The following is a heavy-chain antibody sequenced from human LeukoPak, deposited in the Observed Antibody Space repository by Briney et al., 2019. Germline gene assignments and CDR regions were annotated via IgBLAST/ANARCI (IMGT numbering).Heavy chain of an antibody. Sequence: PGGSLRLSCAASGFTFNSYSMNWVRQAPGKGLEWVSYISSSGSTIYYADSVKGRFTISRDNAKNSLYLQMNSLRAEDTAVYYCARAPDYYGSGSYLDYWGQGTLVTVSS. CDR1: GFTFNSYS. D-gene: IGHD3-10*01. J-gene: IGHJ4*02. V-gene: IGHV3-48*04. CDR2: ISSSGSTI. CDR3: ARAPDYYGSGSYLDY.